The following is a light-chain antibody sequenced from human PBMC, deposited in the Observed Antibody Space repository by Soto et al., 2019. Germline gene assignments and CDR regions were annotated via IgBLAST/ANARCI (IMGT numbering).Light chain of an antibody. CDR2: LGS. V-gene: IGKV2-28*01. Sequence: EIVMIQSPLSLTVTPGEPASISCRSSQSLLQMNGKQYLDWYLQKPGQSPQLLIYLGSNRASGVPDRFSAGGSGTDFTLKISRVEAEDVGVYYCMQSLQTPGTFGQGTTVEIK. CDR3: MQSLQTPGT. CDR1: QSLLQMNGKQY. J-gene: IGKJ1*01.